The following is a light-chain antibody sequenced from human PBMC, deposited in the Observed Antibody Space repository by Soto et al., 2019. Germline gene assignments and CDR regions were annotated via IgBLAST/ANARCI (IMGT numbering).Light chain of an antibody. Sequence: QSVLTQPPSVSGSPGQSVTISCTGTSSDIGRYNRVSWYQQPPGAAPKLIIYDVSNRPSGVPDRFSWSKSGNTASLTISGLQAEDEADYFCSSYTTSSNLVFGGGTKVTVL. J-gene: IGLJ3*02. CDR1: SSDIGRYNR. CDR2: DVS. V-gene: IGLV2-18*02. CDR3: SSYTTSSNLV.